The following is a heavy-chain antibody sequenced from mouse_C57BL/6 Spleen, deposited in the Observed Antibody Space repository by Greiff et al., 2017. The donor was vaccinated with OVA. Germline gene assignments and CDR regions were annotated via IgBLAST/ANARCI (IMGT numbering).Heavy chain of an antibody. D-gene: IGHD1-1*01. V-gene: IGHV1-82*01. Sequence: VQLQQSGPELVKPGASVKISCKASGYAFSSSWMNWVKQRPGKGLEWIGRIYPGDGDTNYNGKFKGKATLTADKSSSTAYMQLSSLTSEDSAVYVCARRRITNGDFDYWGQGTTLTVSS. CDR2: IYPGDGDT. CDR3: ARRRITNGDFDY. CDR1: GYAFSSSW. J-gene: IGHJ2*01.